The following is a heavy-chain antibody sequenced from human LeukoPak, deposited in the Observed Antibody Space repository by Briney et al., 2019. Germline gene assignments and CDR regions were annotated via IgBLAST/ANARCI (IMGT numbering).Heavy chain of an antibody. J-gene: IGHJ4*02. Sequence: PSETLSLTCAVYGGSFSGYYWSWIRQPPGKGLEWIGEINHSGSTNYNPSLKSRVTISVDTSKNQFSLKLSSVTAADTAVYYCAHRAIAAGGRFYFWGQGTLVTVSS. D-gene: IGHD4-23*01. CDR2: INHSGST. CDR1: GGSFSGYY. V-gene: IGHV4-34*01. CDR3: AHRAIAAGGRFYF.